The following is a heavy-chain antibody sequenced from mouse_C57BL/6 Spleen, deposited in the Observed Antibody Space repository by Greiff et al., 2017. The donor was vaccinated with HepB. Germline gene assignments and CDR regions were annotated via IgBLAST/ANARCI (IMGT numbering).Heavy chain of an antibody. CDR1: GYTFTSYW. D-gene: IGHD2-4*01. Sequence: QVQLQQPGAELVKPGASVKLSCKASGYTFTSYWMQWVKQRPGQGLEWIGEIDPSDSYTNYNQKFKGKATLTVDTSSRTAYMQLSSLTSEDSAVYYCARSDDYDALYYFDYWGQGTTLTVSS. CDR3: ARSDDYDALYYFDY. CDR2: IDPSDSYT. V-gene: IGHV1-50*01. J-gene: IGHJ2*01.